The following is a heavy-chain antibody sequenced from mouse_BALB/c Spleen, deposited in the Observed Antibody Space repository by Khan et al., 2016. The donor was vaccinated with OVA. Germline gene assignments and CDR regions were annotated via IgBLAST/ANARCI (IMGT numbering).Heavy chain of an antibody. CDR3: ARYGSRYNYAMDY. J-gene: IGHJ4*01. D-gene: IGHD2-2*01. CDR2: ISSSGST. Sequence: EVQLVESGPGLVKPSQSLSLTCTVTGYSITSDYVWNWIRQLPGNKLEWMGYISSSGSTNYNPALKSRISITRNTSKNQFFLQLNSVTTEDTATYYVARYGSRYNYAMDYWGQGTSVTVSS. CDR1: GYSITSDYV. V-gene: IGHV3-2*02.